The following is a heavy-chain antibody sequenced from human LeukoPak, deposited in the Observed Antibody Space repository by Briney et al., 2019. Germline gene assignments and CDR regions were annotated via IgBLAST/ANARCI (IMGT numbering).Heavy chain of an antibody. J-gene: IGHJ4*02. Sequence: GGSLRLSCAASGFTFSSYAMSWVRQAPGKGLEWVSAISGSGGSTHYAGSVKGRFTISRDNSKNTLYLQMNSLRAEDTAVYYCAKWDYGDSGPFDYWGQGTLVTVSS. CDR2: ISGSGGST. CDR1: GFTFSSYA. V-gene: IGHV3-23*01. CDR3: AKWDYGDSGPFDY. D-gene: IGHD4-17*01.